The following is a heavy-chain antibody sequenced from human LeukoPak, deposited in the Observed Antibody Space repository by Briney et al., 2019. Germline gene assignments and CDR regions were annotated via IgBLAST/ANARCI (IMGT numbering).Heavy chain of an antibody. CDR1: GFTFSNYW. CDR2: INADGRST. Sequence: TGGSLRLSCAASGFTFSNYWMNWVRQAPGKGLVRVARINADGRSTSYADSVKGRFTISRDNAKNTLYVQMNSLRAEDTAVYYCARLYSSWYAFDIWGQGTMVIVSS. J-gene: IGHJ3*02. D-gene: IGHD6-13*01. CDR3: ARLYSSWYAFDI. V-gene: IGHV3-74*01.